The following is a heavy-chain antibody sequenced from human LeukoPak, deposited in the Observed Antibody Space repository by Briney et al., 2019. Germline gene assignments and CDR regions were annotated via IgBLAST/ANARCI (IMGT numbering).Heavy chain of an antibody. CDR2: TYYRSKWYN. D-gene: IGHD6-6*01. Sequence: SQTLSLTCAISGDSVSSNSAAWNWIRQSPSRGLEWLGRTYYRSKWYNDYAVSVKSRITINPDTSKNQFSLQLNFVTPEDTAVYYCARDGRHGWFIAARWSYFDYWGQGTLVTVSS. CDR3: ARDGRHGWFIAARWSYFDY. J-gene: IGHJ4*02. CDR1: GDSVSSNSAA. V-gene: IGHV6-1*01.